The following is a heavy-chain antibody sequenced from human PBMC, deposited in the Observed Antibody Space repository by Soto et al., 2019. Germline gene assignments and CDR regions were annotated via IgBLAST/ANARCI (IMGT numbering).Heavy chain of an antibody. CDR2: MYYSGRT. CDR1: GGSITSHY. Sequence: PSETLSLTCSVSGGSITSHYWTWVRQPPGKGLEWIGYMYYSGRTNYNPSLKSRVTVSIDPSKNQFSLQMSSITAADTAVYCCARYNAASGTYYFDYWGQGTLVTVSS. V-gene: IGHV4-59*08. CDR3: ARYNAASGTYYFDY. D-gene: IGHD6-13*01. J-gene: IGHJ4*02.